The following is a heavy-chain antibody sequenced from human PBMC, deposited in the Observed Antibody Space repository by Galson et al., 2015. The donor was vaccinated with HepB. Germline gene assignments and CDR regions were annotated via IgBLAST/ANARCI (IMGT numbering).Heavy chain of an antibody. D-gene: IGHD3-22*01. CDR2: IYQSGST. CDR1: GDSIYSAGSS. CDR3: ARGLDSRSHFDY. V-gene: IGHV4-30-2*01. Sequence: LSLTCAVSGDSIYSAGSSWSWIRQPPGKGLEWIAYIYQSGSTYYNPSLRGRGTISIDRSKNQFSLRLNSVTAADTAVYYCARGLDSRSHFDYWGQGILVTVSP. J-gene: IGHJ4*02.